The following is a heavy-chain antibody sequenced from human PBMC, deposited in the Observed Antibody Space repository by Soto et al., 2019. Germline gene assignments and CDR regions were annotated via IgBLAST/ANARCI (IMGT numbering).Heavy chain of an antibody. CDR3: ARGTAMARYYFDY. V-gene: IGHV3-30-3*01. J-gene: IGHJ4*02. CDR2: ISYDGSNK. Sequence: PGGSLKLSCAASGFTFSNYALHWLRQAPGKGPEWVAAISYDGSNKYYADSVKGRFTISRDNSKNTLYLQMNSLRAEDTAVYYCARGTAMARYYFDYWGQGTLVTVSS. D-gene: IGHD5-18*01. CDR1: GFTFSNYA.